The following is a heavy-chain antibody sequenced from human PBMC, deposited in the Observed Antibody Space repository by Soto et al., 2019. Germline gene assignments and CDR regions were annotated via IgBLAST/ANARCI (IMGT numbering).Heavy chain of an antibody. CDR1: GGSITTGGYY. Sequence: SETLSLTCTVSGGSITTGGYYWSWIRQLPGKGLEWIGHRYYSESTYYNPSLKSRVSISLDTSKNRFSLKLSFVTAADTAMYYCARTKCSGGSCYSWSLDYWGQGTPVTVSS. CDR2: RYYSEST. J-gene: IGHJ4*02. D-gene: IGHD2-15*01. V-gene: IGHV4-31*03. CDR3: ARTKCSGGSCYSWSLDY.